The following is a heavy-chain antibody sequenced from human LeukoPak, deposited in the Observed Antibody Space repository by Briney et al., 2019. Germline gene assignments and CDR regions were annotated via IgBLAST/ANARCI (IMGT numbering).Heavy chain of an antibody. D-gene: IGHD5-12*01. CDR2: IWYDGSNK. CDR3: ARDRGRGYKYGTDY. V-gene: IGHV3-33*01. Sequence: GGSLRLSCAASGFTFSSYGMHWVRQAPGKGLEWVAVIWYDGSNKYYADSVKGRFTISRDNSKNTLYLQMDSLRAEDTAVYYCARDRGRGYKYGTDYWGQGTLVTVSS. CDR1: GFTFSSYG. J-gene: IGHJ4*02.